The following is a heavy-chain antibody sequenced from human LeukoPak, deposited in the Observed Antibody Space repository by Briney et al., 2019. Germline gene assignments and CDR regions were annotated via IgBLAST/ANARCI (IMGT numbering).Heavy chain of an antibody. D-gene: IGHD5-18*01. Sequence: PSETLSLTCTVSGGSINFYYWSWFRQPPGKGLEWIGYIYYSGSTNYNPSLKSRVTISVDTSKNQFSLKVRSVTAEDRAVYYCARAESGYSYGPINYWGQGTLVTVSS. CDR2: IYYSGST. V-gene: IGHV4-59*01. J-gene: IGHJ4*02. CDR1: GGSINFYY. CDR3: ARAESGYSYGPINY.